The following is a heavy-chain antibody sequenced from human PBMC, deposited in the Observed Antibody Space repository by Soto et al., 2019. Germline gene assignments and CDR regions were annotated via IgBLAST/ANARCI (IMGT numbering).Heavy chain of an antibody. CDR1: GLSITDSEMG. CDR2: IDSSGDK. J-gene: IGHJ5*02. CDR3: ARRHLAVAVSPWFDP. V-gene: IGHV2-26*01. Sequence: QVTLKESGPVLVKPTETLTLRCTVSGLSITDSEMGVSWIRQPPGQPLEWLAHIDSSGDKSYRTFLKSRLAISKDTSKSQIVLPMTNVDPADTATYYCARRHLAVAVSPWFDPCGQGITVTVSS.